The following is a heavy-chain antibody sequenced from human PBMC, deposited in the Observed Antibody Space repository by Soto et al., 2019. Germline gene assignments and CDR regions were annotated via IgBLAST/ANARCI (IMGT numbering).Heavy chain of an antibody. Sequence: SETLSLTCTVSSDSVSSSSYTWGWIRQPPGKGPEWIGSIYSSGSTYYNPSLNSRVTMSVDKSNNEFSLNLNSVTAADTAVYYCARNGYDSGWYHFDYWGQG. D-gene: IGHD6-19*01. CDR2: IYSSGST. CDR3: ARNGYDSGWYHFDY. V-gene: IGHV4-39*07. J-gene: IGHJ4*02. CDR1: SDSVSSSSYT.